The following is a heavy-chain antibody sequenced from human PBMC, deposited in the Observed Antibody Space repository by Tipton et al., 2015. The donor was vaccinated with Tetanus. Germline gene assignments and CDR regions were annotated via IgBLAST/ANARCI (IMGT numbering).Heavy chain of an antibody. CDR3: ARTSGYLYSSY. CDR1: GGSISTYH. CDR2: IDYFGTT. D-gene: IGHD3-3*01. J-gene: IGHJ1*01. Sequence: TLSLTCTVSGGSISTYHWNWIRQFPGKGLEWIGYIDYFGTTKYNPSLKSRVAMSVDTPKNQVSLKLSSVTSADTAVYYCARTSGYLYSSYWGQGTLVTVSS. V-gene: IGHV4-59*01.